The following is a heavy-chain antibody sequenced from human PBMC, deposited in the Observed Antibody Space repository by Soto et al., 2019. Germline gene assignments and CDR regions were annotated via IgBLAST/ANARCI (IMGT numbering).Heavy chain of an antibody. CDR2: ISGSGGST. V-gene: IGHV3-23*01. CDR3: SYYYDSSGYLFDY. J-gene: IGHJ4*02. CDR1: GFTFSSYA. D-gene: IGHD3-22*01. Sequence: PGGSLRLSCAASGFTFSSYAMSWVRQAPGKGLEWVSAISGSGGSTYYADSVKGRFTISRDNSKNTLYLQMNSLRAEDTAVYYCSYYYDSSGYLFDYWGQGTLVTVSS.